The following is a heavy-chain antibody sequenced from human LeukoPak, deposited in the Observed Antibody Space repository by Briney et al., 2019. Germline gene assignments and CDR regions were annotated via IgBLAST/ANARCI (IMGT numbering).Heavy chain of an antibody. CDR3: VNLPGGGY. D-gene: IGHD3-16*01. J-gene: IGHJ4*02. V-gene: IGHV3-66*02. Sequence: GGSLRLSCAASGLTVSSNYMNWIRQAPRKGLEWVSIIYSCGNTYYADSVKGRFAISRDNSKNTVYLQMNSLRGEDPAVYYCVNLPGGGYWGQGTLVTVSS. CDR1: GLTVSSNY. CDR2: IYSCGNT.